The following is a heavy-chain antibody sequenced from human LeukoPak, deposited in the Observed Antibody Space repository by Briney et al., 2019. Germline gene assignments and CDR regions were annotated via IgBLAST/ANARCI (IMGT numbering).Heavy chain of an antibody. CDR3: ARINSGWYFDY. Sequence: SETLSLTCTVSGGSISGYYWSRIRQPPGKGLEWIGYIYYSGSTNYNPSLESRVTISVDTSNNQFSLKLSSVTAADTAVYYCARINSGWYFDYWGQGTLVTVSS. J-gene: IGHJ4*02. V-gene: IGHV4-59*08. CDR1: GGSISGYY. CDR2: IYYSGST. D-gene: IGHD6-19*01.